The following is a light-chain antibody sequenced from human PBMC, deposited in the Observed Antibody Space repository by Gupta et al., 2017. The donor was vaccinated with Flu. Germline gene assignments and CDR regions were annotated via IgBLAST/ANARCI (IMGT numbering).Light chain of an antibody. CDR2: AAS. V-gene: IGKV1-39*01. Sequence: DSQMPQPPSPLSAAVGERVTITCRARQNISSYLNWYQQKPGKAPKLLIYAASSLQSGVPSRFSGSGSGTDFTLTISSLQPEDFATYYCQQSYSTPGTFGPGTKVEIK. CDR3: QQSYSTPGT. CDR1: QNISSY. J-gene: IGKJ3*01.